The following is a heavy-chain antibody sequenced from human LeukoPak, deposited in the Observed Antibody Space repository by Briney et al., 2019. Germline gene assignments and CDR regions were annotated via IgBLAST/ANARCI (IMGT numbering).Heavy chain of an antibody. CDR2: IIPMFGSA. D-gene: IGHD3-3*01. CDR1: GGTFSNYA. J-gene: IGHJ4*02. CDR3: AREPYDFWSGYEFDY. V-gene: IGHV1-69*13. Sequence: ASVTVSCKASGGTFSNYAFSWVRQAPGQGPEWMGGIIPMFGSANHAQKFQGRVMITADESTSTTYMDLSSLRSEDTAVYYCAREPYDFWSGYEFDYWGQGTLVTVSS.